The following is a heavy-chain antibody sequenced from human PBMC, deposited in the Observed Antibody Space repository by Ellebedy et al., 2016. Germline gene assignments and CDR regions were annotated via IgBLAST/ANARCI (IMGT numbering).Heavy chain of an antibody. Sequence: GGSLRLXXAASGFTFSNYAMSWVRQAPGKGLEWVSTIHTSGGVTYYADSVKGRFTISRDNSRNTLYLQMNSLGADDAAVYYCVRGVSDSSGHHYLSHWGQGILVTVSS. CDR2: IHTSGGVT. CDR3: VRGVSDSSGHHYLSH. D-gene: IGHD6-25*01. J-gene: IGHJ4*02. CDR1: GFTFSNYA. V-gene: IGHV3-23*01.